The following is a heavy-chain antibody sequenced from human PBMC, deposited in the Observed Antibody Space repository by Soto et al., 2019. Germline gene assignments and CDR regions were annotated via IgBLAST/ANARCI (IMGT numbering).Heavy chain of an antibody. Sequence: QVQLVESGGGVVQPGRSLRLSCAASGFTFSSYGMHWVRQAPGKGLEWLAVIWYDGSNKYYADSVKGRFTISRDNSKNTLYLHMNSLRAEDTAVYYGARTDYCGTYFDYGGQGTLFTVSS. CDR1: GFTFSSYG. CDR3: ARTDYCGTYFDY. V-gene: IGHV3-33*01. CDR2: IWYDGSNK. D-gene: IGHD4-17*01. J-gene: IGHJ4*02.